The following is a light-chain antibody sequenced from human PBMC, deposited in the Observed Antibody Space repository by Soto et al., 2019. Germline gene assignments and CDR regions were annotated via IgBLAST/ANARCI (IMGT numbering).Light chain of an antibody. CDR1: RDDIGAYDY. J-gene: IGLJ2*01. V-gene: IGLV2-14*01. Sequence: QSVLTQPASVSRSPGQSITISCAGTRDDIGAYDYVSWYQQHPGNAPKLLVYEVTNRPSGVSDRFSGSKSGNTASLTISGLQAEDEADYYCNSYTNSSAVAFGGGTKVTVL. CDR3: NSYTNSSAVA. CDR2: EVT.